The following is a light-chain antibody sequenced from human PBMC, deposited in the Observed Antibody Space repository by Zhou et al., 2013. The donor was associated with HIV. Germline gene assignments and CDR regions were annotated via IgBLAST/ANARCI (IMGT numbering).Light chain of an antibody. CDR3: QQYNTYSWT. J-gene: IGKJ1*01. V-gene: IGKV1-39*01. CDR2: GAS. Sequence: DIQLTQSPSSLSASVGDRVTITCRASQSLSSHLHWYQHKPGKAPKLLIHGASALHTGVPSRFSGSGSGTDFTLTISSLQPDDFATYYCQQYNTYSWTFGQGTKVEIK. CDR1: QSLSSH.